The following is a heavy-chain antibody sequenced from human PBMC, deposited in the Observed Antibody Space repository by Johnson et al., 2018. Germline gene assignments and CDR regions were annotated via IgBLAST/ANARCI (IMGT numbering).Heavy chain of an antibody. J-gene: IGHJ3*02. D-gene: IGHD1-26*01. CDR3: EKADSWDSGTYRRGAFDI. V-gene: IGHV3-9*01. Sequence: EVQLVETGGGLVQPGRSLRLSCAASGFTFDDYAMHWVRQAPGRGMEWVSGISWNSGTIDYAASVRSRFTVSRDNARNSLYLQMNSQRPEDTGLYYCEKADSWDSGTYRRGAFDIWGQGTMVTVSS. CDR1: GFTFDDYA. CDR2: ISWNSGTI.